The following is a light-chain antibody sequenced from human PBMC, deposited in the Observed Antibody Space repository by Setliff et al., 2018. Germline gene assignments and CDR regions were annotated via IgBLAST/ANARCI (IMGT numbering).Light chain of an antibody. V-gene: IGKV1-39*01. J-gene: IGKJ3*01. CDR1: QSISSY. Sequence: DIQMTQSPSSLSASVGDRVTITCRASQSISSYLNWYQQKPGKAPKLLIYAASSLQSGVPSRFSGSGSETDFTLTISSLQPEDFATYYCQQSYSTREFTFGPGTKVDIK. CDR2: AAS. CDR3: QQSYSTREFT.